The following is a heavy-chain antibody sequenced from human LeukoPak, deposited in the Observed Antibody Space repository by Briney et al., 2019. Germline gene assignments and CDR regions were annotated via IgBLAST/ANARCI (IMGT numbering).Heavy chain of an antibody. J-gene: IGHJ3*02. Sequence: SQTLSLTCTVSGGSISSGGYYWSWIRQHPGKGLEWIGYIYYSGSTYYNPSLKSRVTISVDTPKNQFSLKLSSVTAADTAVYYCARDRSGRSTSIDAFDIWGQGTMVTVSS. V-gene: IGHV4-31*03. CDR1: GGSISSGGYY. D-gene: IGHD2-2*01. CDR2: IYYSGST. CDR3: ARDRSGRSTSIDAFDI.